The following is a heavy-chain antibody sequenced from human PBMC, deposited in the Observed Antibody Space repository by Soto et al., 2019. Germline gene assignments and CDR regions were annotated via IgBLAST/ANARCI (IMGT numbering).Heavy chain of an antibody. J-gene: IGHJ4*02. V-gene: IGHV3-7*01. CDR1: GFTFSYYW. Sequence: GSLRLSCAASGFTFSYYWMSWVRQAPGKGLEWVANIKPDGSDKYYVDSVKGRFTISRDNAKNSLYLQMNSLRAEDTAVYYCARENYFDYWGPGTLVTVSS. CDR3: ARENYFDY. CDR2: IKPDGSDK.